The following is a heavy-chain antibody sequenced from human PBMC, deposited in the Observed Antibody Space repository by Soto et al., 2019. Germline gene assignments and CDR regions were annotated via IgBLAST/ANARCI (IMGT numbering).Heavy chain of an antibody. CDR1: GGSISSYY. V-gene: IGHV4-59*01. J-gene: IGHJ6*03. Sequence: PSETLSLTCTVSGGSISSYYWSWIRQPPGKGLEWIGYIYYSGSTSYNPSLKSRVTISVDTSKNQFSLKLSSVTAADTAVYYCARSGLTPYYSSYYYMDVWGKGTTVTV. CDR2: IYYSGST. CDR3: ARSGLTPYYSSYYYMDV. D-gene: IGHD3-10*01.